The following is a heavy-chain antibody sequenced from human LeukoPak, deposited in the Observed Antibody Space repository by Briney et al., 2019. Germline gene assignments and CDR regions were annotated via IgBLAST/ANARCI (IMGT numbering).Heavy chain of an antibody. D-gene: IGHD5-12*01. CDR1: GGIFSGYA. J-gene: IGHJ4*02. CDR2: IIPIFGTA. V-gene: IGHV1-69*13. Sequence: SVKVSCKASGGIFSGYAISWVRQAPGQGLEWMGGIIPIFGTANYAQKFQGRVTITADESTSTAYMELSSLRSEDTAVYYCAGRTPRGYSGYDYWGQGTLVTVSS. CDR3: AGRTPRGYSGYDY.